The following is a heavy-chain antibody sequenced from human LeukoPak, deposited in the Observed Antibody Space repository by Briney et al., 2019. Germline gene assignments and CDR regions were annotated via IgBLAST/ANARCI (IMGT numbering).Heavy chain of an antibody. V-gene: IGHV1-18*01. Sequence: GASVKVSCKASGDTFTSYGISWVRQAPGQRLEWMGWISAYNGNTNYARKLQGRVTMTTDTSTSTADMELRSLRSDDTAVYYCARDRGATTWGADFDYWGQGTLVTVSS. J-gene: IGHJ4*02. CDR3: ARDRGATTWGADFDY. CDR2: ISAYNGNT. CDR1: GDTFTSYG. D-gene: IGHD1-26*01.